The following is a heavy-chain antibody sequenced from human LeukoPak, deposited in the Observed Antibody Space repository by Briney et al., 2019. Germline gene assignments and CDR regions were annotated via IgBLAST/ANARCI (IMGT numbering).Heavy chain of an antibody. CDR3: ARAMQKYFDWSNFDY. V-gene: IGHV7-4-1*02. CDR1: GYTFTSYA. J-gene: IGHJ4*02. CDR2: INTNTGSP. Sequence: ASVKVSCKASGYTFTSYAMNWVRQAPGQGLEWMGWINTNTGSPTYAQGFTGRFVFSLDTSVSTAYLQISSLKAEDTAVYYCARAMQKYFDWSNFDYWGQGTLVTVSS. D-gene: IGHD3-9*01.